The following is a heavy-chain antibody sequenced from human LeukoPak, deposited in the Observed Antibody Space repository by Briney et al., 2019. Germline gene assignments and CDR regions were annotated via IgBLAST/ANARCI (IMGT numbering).Heavy chain of an antibody. CDR1: GFTFSGFW. CDR2: INSDGSEG. V-gene: IGHV3-7*03. J-gene: IGHJ5*02. D-gene: IGHD3-10*01. Sequence: GGSLRLSCAVSGFTFSGFWMSWSRQAPGKGLEWVASINSDGSEGYYADVVKGRFTISRDNAKNSLYLQINSLRAEDTAVYYCARSPLWFGEHWFDPWGQGTLVTVSS. CDR3: ARSPLWFGEHWFDP.